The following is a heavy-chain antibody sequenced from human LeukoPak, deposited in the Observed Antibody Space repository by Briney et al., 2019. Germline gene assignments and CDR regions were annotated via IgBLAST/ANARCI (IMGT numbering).Heavy chain of an antibody. J-gene: IGHJ3*02. Sequence: KPSETLSLTCTVSGGSISSYYWNWIRQPPGKGLEWIGYIYYSGSTNYNPSLKSRVTISIDTSKNQFSLKLSSVTAADTAVYYCARRVQDTFDIWGQGTMITLSS. D-gene: IGHD4/OR15-4a*01. CDR1: GGSISSYY. CDR2: IYYSGST. V-gene: IGHV4-59*08. CDR3: ARRVQDTFDI.